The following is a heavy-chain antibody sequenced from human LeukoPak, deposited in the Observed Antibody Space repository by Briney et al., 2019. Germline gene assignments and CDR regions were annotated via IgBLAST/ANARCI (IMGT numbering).Heavy chain of an antibody. J-gene: IGHJ6*02. CDR3: ARARAGVLAHYYYYYGMDV. CDR2: MNPNSGNT. Sequence: ASVKVSFKASGYTFTSYDINWVRQATGQGLEWMGWMNPNSGNTGYAQKFQGRVTMTRSTSISTAYMELSSLRAEDTAVYYCARARAGVLAHYYYYYGMDVWGQGTTVTVSS. CDR1: GYTFTSYD. V-gene: IGHV1-8*01. D-gene: IGHD3-10*01.